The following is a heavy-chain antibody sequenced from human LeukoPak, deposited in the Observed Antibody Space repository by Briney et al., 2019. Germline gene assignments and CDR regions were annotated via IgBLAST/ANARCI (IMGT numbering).Heavy chain of an antibody. CDR3: ARDYKYAFDN. CDR2: ISWNSGSI. J-gene: IGHJ4*02. CDR1: GFTFDDYA. Sequence: GGSLRLSCAASGFTFDDYAMHWVRQAPGKGLEWVSGISWNSGSIGYADSVKGRFTISGDKAKNSLYLQMNSLRVEGTAVYYCARDYKYAFDNWGQGTLVTVSS. D-gene: IGHD5-24*01. V-gene: IGHV3-9*01.